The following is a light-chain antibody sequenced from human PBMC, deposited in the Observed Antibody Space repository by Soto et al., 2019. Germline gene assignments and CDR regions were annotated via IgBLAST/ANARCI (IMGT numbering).Light chain of an antibody. V-gene: IGKV3-11*01. J-gene: IGKJ5*01. CDR1: QSVSSY. Sequence: EIVLTQSPATLSLSPGERATLSCMAGQSVSSYLAWYQQKPGQAPRLLIYDASNRATGIPARFSGSGSGTDFTLTISSLEPEDFAVYYCQQRSNWPTFGQGTRLEIK. CDR2: DAS. CDR3: QQRSNWPT.